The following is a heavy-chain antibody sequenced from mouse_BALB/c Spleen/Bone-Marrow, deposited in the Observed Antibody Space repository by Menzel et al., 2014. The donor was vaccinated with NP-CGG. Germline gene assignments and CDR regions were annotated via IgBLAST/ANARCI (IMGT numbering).Heavy chain of an antibody. D-gene: IGHD3-2*01. CDR3: ARRGDSSGYPFAY. CDR2: INPSTGYT. V-gene: IGHV1-7*01. Sequence: VQLVESGAELAEPGASVKMSCKASGYTFTSYWMHWVKQRPGQGLEWIGYINPSTGYTEHNQRFKDKATLTADKSSSTAYMQLSSLTSEDSAVYYCARRGDSSGYPFAYWGQGTLVTVSA. CDR1: GYTFTSYW. J-gene: IGHJ3*01.